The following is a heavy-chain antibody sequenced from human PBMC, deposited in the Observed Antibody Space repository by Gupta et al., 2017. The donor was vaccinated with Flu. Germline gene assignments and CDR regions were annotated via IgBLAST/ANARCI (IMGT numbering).Heavy chain of an antibody. V-gene: IGHV4-61*02. Sequence: QVQLQESGPGLVKPSQTLSLTCTVSGGSITSDGYYWSWIRQPAGKGLEWIGRISASGSTYYNPSRNSRVTISLDTSKNQFSLKLSYVTAEDTAMYFCARGGVIISTAYYFDLWGRGTLVSVS. J-gene: IGHJ2*01. CDR2: ISASGST. CDR1: GGSITSDGYY. CDR3: ARGGVIISTAYYFDL. D-gene: IGHD3-3*01.